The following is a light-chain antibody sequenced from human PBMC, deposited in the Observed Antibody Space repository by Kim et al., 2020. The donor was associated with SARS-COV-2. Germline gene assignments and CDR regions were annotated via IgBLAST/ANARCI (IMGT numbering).Light chain of an antibody. CDR2: QNN. CDR1: TSNVGTKA. V-gene: IGLV1-44*01. CDR3: AAWDDSLNGVF. Sequence: QSALTQPPSASGTPGQRVTISCSGSTSNVGTKAVNWYQQLPGMAPKLLMSQNNQRPSGVPDRFSATKSGTSASLAISGLQSEDEADYYCAAWDDSLNGVFFGGGTQLTVL. J-gene: IGLJ7*01.